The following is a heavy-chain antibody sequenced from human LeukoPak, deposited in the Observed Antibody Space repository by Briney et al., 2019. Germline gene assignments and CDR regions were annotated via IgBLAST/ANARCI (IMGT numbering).Heavy chain of an antibody. Sequence: ASVKVSCKASGYTFTGYYMHWARQAPGQGLEWMGWINPNSGGTYYAQRFQGRVTMTRDTSITTAYMEPSRLRSDDSAVYYCARKGSSFDYWGQGTLVTVSS. J-gene: IGHJ4*02. V-gene: IGHV1-2*02. CDR3: ARKGSSFDY. CDR2: INPNSGGT. CDR1: GYTFTGYY. D-gene: IGHD6-6*01.